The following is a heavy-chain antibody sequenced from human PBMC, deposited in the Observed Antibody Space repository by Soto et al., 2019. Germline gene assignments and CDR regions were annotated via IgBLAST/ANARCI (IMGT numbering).Heavy chain of an antibody. CDR1: SGSISGSYYY. D-gene: IGHD1-20*01. CDR3: ATSQKGYNWNYFDH. Sequence: PSETLSLTCAVSSGSISGSYYYWAWLRQSPGKGPEWIGSVFYTGFTSYNPSLESRVSVSVDTSKSQFSLKLSAVTAADTAVYYCATSQKGYNWNYFDHWGQGALVTVSS. V-gene: IGHV4-39*01. J-gene: IGHJ4*02. CDR2: VFYTGFT.